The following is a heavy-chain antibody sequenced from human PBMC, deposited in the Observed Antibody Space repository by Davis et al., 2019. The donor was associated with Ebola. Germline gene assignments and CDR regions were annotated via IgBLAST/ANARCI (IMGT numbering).Heavy chain of an antibody. V-gene: IGHV1-18*04. Sequence: ASVKVSCKASGYTFTGYYMHWVRQAPGQGLEWMGWINPNSGNTNYAQKLQGRVTMTTDTSTSTAYMELRSLRSDDTAVYYCARASGGFGELGTYWGQGTLVTVSS. CDR2: INPNSGNT. J-gene: IGHJ4*02. CDR1: GYTFTGYY. CDR3: ARASGGFGELGTY. D-gene: IGHD3-10*01.